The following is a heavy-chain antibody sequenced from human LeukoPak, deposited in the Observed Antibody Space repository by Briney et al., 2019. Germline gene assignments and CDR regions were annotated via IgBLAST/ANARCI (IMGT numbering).Heavy chain of an antibody. D-gene: IGHD6-13*01. V-gene: IGHV1-2*02. CDR2: INPHSGGT. CDR1: GYTFSDYY. J-gene: IGHJ4*02. CDR3: ARARYSSSRYHFDY. Sequence: ASVKVSCKASGYTFSDYYIHWVRQAPGQGLEWMGWINPHSGGTNYAQKFQGRVTMARDTSISTAYMELRRLTSDDTAVYYCARARYSSSRYHFDYWGQGALVSVSS.